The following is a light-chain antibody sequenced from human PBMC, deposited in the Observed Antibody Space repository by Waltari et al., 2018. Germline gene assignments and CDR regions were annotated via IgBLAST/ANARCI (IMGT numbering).Light chain of an antibody. J-gene: IGKJ3*01. CDR3: QQYNNWPFT. CDR1: QSVSSN. V-gene: IGKV3-15*01. Sequence: EIVMTQSPATLSVSPGERATLSCGASQSVSSNLAWYQQKPGQAPRLLIYGASTWATGIPARFSGSGSGTEFTLTISSMQSEDFAVYYCQQYNNWPFTFGPGTKVDIK. CDR2: GAS.